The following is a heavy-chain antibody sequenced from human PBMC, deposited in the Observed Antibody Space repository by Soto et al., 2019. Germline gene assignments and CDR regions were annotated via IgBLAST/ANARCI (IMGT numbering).Heavy chain of an antibody. CDR1: GGSISSSSYY. CDR2: INHSGST. V-gene: IGHV4-39*07. D-gene: IGHD3-10*01. J-gene: IGHJ4*02. Sequence: PSETLSLTCTVSGGSISSSSYYWGWIRQPPGKGLEWIGEINHSGSTNYNPSLKSRVTISVDTSKNQFSLKLSSVTAADTAVYYCARATTITMVRGFVYWGQGTLVTVSS. CDR3: ARATTITMVRGFVY.